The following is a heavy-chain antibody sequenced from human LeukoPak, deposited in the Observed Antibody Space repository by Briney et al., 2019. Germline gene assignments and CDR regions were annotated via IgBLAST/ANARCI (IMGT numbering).Heavy chain of an antibody. CDR3: ARASCSGGSCYSDYFDY. D-gene: IGHD2-15*01. CDR2: IIPIFGTA. Sequence: SGKVSCKAAGGTVTSYAISWGRQAPGQGGEWRGGIIPIFGTANYAQKFPGRVTITPAESTSTAYMELSSLRSEDTAVYYCARASCSGGSCYSDYFDYWGQGTLVTVSS. J-gene: IGHJ4*02. CDR1: GGTVTSYA. V-gene: IGHV1-69*13.